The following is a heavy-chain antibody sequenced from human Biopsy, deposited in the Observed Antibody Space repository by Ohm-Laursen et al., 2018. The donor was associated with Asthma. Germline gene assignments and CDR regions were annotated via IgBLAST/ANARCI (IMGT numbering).Heavy chain of an antibody. J-gene: IGHJ6*02. D-gene: IGHD1-20*01. CDR3: ARDLCSDNWNPWGMDV. V-gene: IGHV3-30-3*01. CDR2: ISYDGTNK. CDR1: GFTFSDYD. Sequence: SSLRLSCAASGFTFSDYDMHWVRQAPGKGLEWVAVISYDGTNKDYADSVKGRFTFSRDNSQNTLSLEMNSLRVEDTAVYYCARDLCSDNWNPWGMDVWGLGTAVTVAS.